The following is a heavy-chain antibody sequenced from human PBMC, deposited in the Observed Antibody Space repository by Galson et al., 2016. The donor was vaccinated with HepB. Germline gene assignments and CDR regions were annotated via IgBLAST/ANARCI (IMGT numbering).Heavy chain of an antibody. J-gene: IGHJ3*01. D-gene: IGHD1-20*01. CDR1: GASLNSGTYF. V-gene: IGHV4-61*02. Sequence: TLSLTCTVSGASLNSGTYFWSWIRQPAGQGLEWIGRISKTGDADYNSSLRGRVAISVDTSKNQFSMNLTSGTAADTAVYYCARNNWQFLQFLDALDVWGRGAMVTVSS. CDR2: ISKTGDA. CDR3: ARNNWQFLQFLDALDV.